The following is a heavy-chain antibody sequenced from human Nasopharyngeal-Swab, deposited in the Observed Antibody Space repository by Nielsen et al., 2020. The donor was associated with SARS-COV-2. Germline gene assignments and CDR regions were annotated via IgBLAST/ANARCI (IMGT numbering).Heavy chain of an antibody. V-gene: IGHV3-48*02. D-gene: IGHD2-2*01. CDR1: GFTFSSYA. CDR3: ARELRRVVPAALGFRYYYYYYMDV. CDR2: ISSSSSTI. J-gene: IGHJ6*03. Sequence: GGSLSLSCAASGFTFSSYAMNWVRQAPGKGLGRVSYISSSSSTIYYADSVKGRFTISRDNAKNSLYLQMNSLRDEDTAVYYCARELRRVVPAALGFRYYYYYYMDVWGKGTTVTVSS.